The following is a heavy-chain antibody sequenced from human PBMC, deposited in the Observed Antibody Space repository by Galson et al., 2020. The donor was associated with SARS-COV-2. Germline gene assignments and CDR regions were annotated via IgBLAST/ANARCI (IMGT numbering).Heavy chain of an antibody. CDR3: ARSPPASTSGTSIYFDY. CDR2: LDTSSTYI. V-gene: IGHV3-21*01. J-gene: IGHJ4*02. D-gene: IGHD3-10*01. CDR1: GFAFSSYT. Sequence: GGSLRLSCAASGFAFSSYTMNWVRQAPGKGLEWVASLDTSSTYIYHADSLKGRFTISRDNAENSLYLQMNSLRAEDTAVYYCARSPPASTSGTSIYFDYWVQGTQVTVSS.